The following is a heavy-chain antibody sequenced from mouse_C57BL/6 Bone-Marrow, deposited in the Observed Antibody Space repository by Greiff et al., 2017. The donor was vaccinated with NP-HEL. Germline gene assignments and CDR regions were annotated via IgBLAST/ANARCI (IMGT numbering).Heavy chain of an antibody. J-gene: IGHJ1*03. Sequence: QVQLQQPGAELVMPGASVKLSCKASGYTFTSYWMHWVEQRPGQGLEWIGEIDPSDSYTNYNQKFKGKSTLTVDKSSSTAYMQLSSLTSEDSAVYYCARSYYYGSSYWYFDVWGTGTTVTVSS. D-gene: IGHD1-1*01. CDR3: ARSYYYGSSYWYFDV. CDR2: IDPSDSYT. V-gene: IGHV1-69*01. CDR1: GYTFTSYW.